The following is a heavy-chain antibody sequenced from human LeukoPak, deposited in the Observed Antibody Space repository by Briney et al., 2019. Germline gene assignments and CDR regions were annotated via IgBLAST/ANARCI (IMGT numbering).Heavy chain of an antibody. CDR3: ARPRRTYYYDSDAFDI. D-gene: IGHD3-22*01. J-gene: IGHJ3*02. Sequence: ASVKVSCKASGYTFTSYDINWVRQATGQGLEWMGWMNPNCGNTGYAQKFQGRVTMTRNTSISTAYMELSSLRSEDTAVYYCARPRRTYYYDSDAFDIWGQGTMVTVSS. CDR1: GYTFTSYD. CDR2: MNPNCGNT. V-gene: IGHV1-8*01.